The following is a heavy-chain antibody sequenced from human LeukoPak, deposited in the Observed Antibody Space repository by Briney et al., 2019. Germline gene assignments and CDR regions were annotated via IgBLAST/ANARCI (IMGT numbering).Heavy chain of an antibody. Sequence: ASVKVSCKASGYTFTGYYMHWVRQAPGQGLEWMGWINPNSGGTNYAQKFQGRVTMTRDTSISTAYMELSRLRSDDTAVYYCARDLPPRMVGATGWFDPWGQGTLVTVSS. D-gene: IGHD1-26*01. CDR1: GYTFTGYY. CDR2: INPNSGGT. J-gene: IGHJ5*02. CDR3: ARDLPPRMVGATGWFDP. V-gene: IGHV1-2*02.